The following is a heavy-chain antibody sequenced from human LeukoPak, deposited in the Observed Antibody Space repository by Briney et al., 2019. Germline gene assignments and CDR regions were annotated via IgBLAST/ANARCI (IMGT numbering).Heavy chain of an antibody. D-gene: IGHD6-13*01. J-gene: IGHJ5*02. CDR1: GGSISSSNYY. CDR3: ARPYSSSWSRGFDP. Sequence: SETLSLTCTVSGGSISSSNYYWGWIRQPPGKGLEWIGSIYYSGSTYYNPSLKSRVTISVDTSKNQFSLKLSSVTAADTAVYYCARPYSSSWSRGFDPWGQGTLVTVSS. CDR2: IYYSGST. V-gene: IGHV4-39*07.